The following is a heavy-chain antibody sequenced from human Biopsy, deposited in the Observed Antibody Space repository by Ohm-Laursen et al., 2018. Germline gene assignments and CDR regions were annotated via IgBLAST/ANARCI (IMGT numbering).Heavy chain of an antibody. Sequence: SETLSLTWTVSGGSLSSYSWSWIRQPAGKGLEWIGQIYTSGITNYNPSLKSRVTMSVDTSKNKFSLRESSVTAADTAAYYCARDRDRRGWFDPWGQGTLVTVSS. J-gene: IGHJ5*02. V-gene: IGHV4-4*07. CDR1: GGSLSSYS. CDR2: IYTSGIT. D-gene: IGHD1-14*01. CDR3: ARDRDRRGWFDP.